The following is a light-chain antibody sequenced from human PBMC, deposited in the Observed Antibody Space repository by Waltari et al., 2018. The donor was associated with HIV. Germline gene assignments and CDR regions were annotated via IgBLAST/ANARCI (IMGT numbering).Light chain of an antibody. J-gene: IGKJ4*01. CDR3: QQLHTFPLT. V-gene: IGKV1-9*01. CDR2: DAS. Sequence: DIQLTQSPSFLSASVGARVTAACRASQDISDFLAWYQQKPGIAPRLLIYDASILYTGVPSRFRGSGSGTEFTLTISSLQPEDFASYYCQQLHTFPLTFGGGTKV. CDR1: QDISDF.